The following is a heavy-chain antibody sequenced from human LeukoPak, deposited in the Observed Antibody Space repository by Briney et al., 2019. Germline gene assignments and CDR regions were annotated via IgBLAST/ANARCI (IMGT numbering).Heavy chain of an antibody. Sequence: GGSLRLSCAASGFTFSNYAIHWVRQATGKGLEWVSGITGSGHNTYYTDSLKGRFTISRDNSKNTLFLQMSSLRADDTAVYYCAKDRVTTVTTFFSQFDYWGQGTLVTVSS. CDR3: AKDRVTTVTTFFSQFDY. V-gene: IGHV3-23*01. D-gene: IGHD4-11*01. CDR2: ITGSGHNT. J-gene: IGHJ4*02. CDR1: GFTFSNYA.